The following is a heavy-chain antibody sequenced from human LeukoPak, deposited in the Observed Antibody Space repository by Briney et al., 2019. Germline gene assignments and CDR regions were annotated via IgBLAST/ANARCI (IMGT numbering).Heavy chain of an antibody. D-gene: IGHD3-3*01. Sequence: ASVKVSCKASGYTFTSYDISWVRQATGQGLEWMGWMNPNSGNTGYAQKFQGRVTMTRNTSISTAYMELSSLRSEDTAVYYCARGVHHYDFWSGYYTGYYYYGMDVWGQGTTVTVSS. CDR2: MNPNSGNT. V-gene: IGHV1-8*01. CDR3: ARGVHHYDFWSGYYTGYYYYGMDV. CDR1: GYTFTSYD. J-gene: IGHJ6*02.